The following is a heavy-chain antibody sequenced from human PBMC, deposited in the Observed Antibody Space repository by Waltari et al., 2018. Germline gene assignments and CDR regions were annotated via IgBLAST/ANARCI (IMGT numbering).Heavy chain of an antibody. D-gene: IGHD6-13*01. CDR1: GFTFSSYA. CDR3: ARGLAAAGIFLDY. J-gene: IGHJ4*02. CDR2: ISYDGSNK. V-gene: IGHV3-30*01. Sequence: QVQLVESGGGVVQPGRSLRLSCAASGFTFSSYAMHWVRPAPGKGLEWVAVISYDGSNKYYADSVKGRFTISRDNSKNTLYLQMNSLRAEDTAVYYCARGLAAAGIFLDYWGQGTLVTVSS.